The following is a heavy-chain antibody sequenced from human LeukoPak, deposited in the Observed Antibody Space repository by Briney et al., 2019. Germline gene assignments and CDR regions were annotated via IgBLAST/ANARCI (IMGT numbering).Heavy chain of an antibody. CDR1: GGSISSYY. CDR2: IYTSGST. Sequence: SETLSLTCTVSGGSISSYYWSWIRQPAGKGLEWIGRIYTSGSTNYNPSLKSRVTMSVDTSKNQFSLKLSSVTAADTAVYCCARHLRDGDNNWLDPWGQGTLVTVSS. V-gene: IGHV4-4*07. D-gene: IGHD3-10*01. CDR3: ARHLRDGDNNWLDP. J-gene: IGHJ5*02.